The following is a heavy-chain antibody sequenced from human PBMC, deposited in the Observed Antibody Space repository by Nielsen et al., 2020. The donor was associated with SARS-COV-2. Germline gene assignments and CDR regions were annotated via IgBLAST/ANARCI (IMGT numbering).Heavy chain of an antibody. CDR3: ARVPTMYSSSERYYYYGMDV. Sequence: SETLSPTCTVSGGSISSGSYYWSWIRQPAGKGLEWIGRIYTSGSTNYNPSLKSRVTISVDTSKNQFSLKLSSVTAADTAVYYCARVPTMYSSSERYYYYGMDVWGQGTTVTVSS. CDR1: GGSISSGSYY. CDR2: IYTSGST. D-gene: IGHD6-13*01. V-gene: IGHV4-61*02. J-gene: IGHJ6*02.